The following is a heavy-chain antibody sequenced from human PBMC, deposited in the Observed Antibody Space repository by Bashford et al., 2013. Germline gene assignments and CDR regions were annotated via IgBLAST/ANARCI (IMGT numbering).Heavy chain of an antibody. CDR2: IYYSGST. CDR3: ARVTAAAGSSDY. V-gene: IGHV4-59*12. Sequence: LETLSLTCTVSGGSISSYYWSWIRQPPGKGLEWIGYIYYSGSTNYNPSLKSRVTISVDTSKNQFSLKLSSVTAADTAVYYCARVTAAAGSSDYWGQGTLVTVSS. D-gene: IGHD6-13*01. J-gene: IGHJ4*02. CDR1: GGSISSYY.